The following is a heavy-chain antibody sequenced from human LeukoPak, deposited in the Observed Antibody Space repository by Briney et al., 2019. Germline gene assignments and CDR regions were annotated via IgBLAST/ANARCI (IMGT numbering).Heavy chain of an antibody. D-gene: IGHD6-6*01. CDR1: GGSVSSSRYY. CDR2: IYYTGST. CDR3: ARGYSASSKGDFDY. J-gene: IGHJ4*02. V-gene: IGHV4-39*01. Sequence: PSETLSLTCPVSGGSVSSSRYYWGWIRQPPGKGLEWIGSIYYTGSTYYKPSLKSRVTISVDASKNQISLKLSSVTAADTAVYYCARGYSASSKGDFDYWGQGTLVTVSS.